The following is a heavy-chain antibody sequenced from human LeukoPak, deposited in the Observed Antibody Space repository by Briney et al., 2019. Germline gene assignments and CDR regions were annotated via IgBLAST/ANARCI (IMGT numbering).Heavy chain of an antibody. CDR3: TTPYYYGSGTITPIYYFDY. D-gene: IGHD3-10*01. J-gene: IGHJ4*02. CDR2: IKSRTDGGTT. V-gene: IGHV3-15*01. Sequence: GRSLRLSCAASGFTLSNAWMSWVRQAPGKGLEWVGRIKSRTDGGTTDYAAPVKGKFTISRDDSKNTLYLQMNSLNTEDTAVYYCTTPYYYGSGTITPIYYFDYWGQGTLVTVSS. CDR1: GFTLSNAW.